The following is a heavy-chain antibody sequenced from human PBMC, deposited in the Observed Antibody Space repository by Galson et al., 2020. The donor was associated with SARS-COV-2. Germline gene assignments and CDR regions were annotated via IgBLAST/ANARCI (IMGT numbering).Heavy chain of an antibody. CDR1: DESFSGHY. Sequence: SETQSLTCAVYDESFSGHYWSWIRQPPGKGLEWIGEIDQSGSVNYSPSLKSRVTISADTSKNQFSLKLRSMTAADRGVYYCARGHYEISMMVIVFTGGAFYFDFWGQGTLVTVSS. CDR3: ARGHYEISMMVIVFTGGAFYFDF. J-gene: IGHJ4*02. CDR2: IDQSGSV. D-gene: IGHD3-22*01. V-gene: IGHV4-34*01.